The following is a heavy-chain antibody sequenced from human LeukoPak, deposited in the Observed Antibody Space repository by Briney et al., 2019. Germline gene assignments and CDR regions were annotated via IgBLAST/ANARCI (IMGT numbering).Heavy chain of an antibody. Sequence: SVKVSCKASGGTFSSYAISWVRQAPGQGLEWMGRIIPILGIANYAQKFQGRVTITADKSTSTAYMELSSLRSEDTAVYYCARDDGDKLLWSYDSSGYYFDYWGQGTLVTVSS. CDR2: IIPILGIA. V-gene: IGHV1-69*04. CDR3: ARDDGDKLLWSYDSSGYYFDY. J-gene: IGHJ4*02. CDR1: GGTFSSYA. D-gene: IGHD3-22*01.